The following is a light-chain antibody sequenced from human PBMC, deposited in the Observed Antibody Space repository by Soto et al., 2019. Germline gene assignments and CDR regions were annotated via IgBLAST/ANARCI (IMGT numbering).Light chain of an antibody. Sequence: DIQMTQSPSSLSASVGDRVTITCRASQTIDSYLNWFQQKPGKAPKLLIYAASSLQSGVPSRFSGSGSGADFTLTISSLPPEDFATYYCQQSYTTPPTFGQGTKVEIK. V-gene: IGKV1-39*01. CDR3: QQSYTTPPT. J-gene: IGKJ1*01. CDR1: QTIDSY. CDR2: AAS.